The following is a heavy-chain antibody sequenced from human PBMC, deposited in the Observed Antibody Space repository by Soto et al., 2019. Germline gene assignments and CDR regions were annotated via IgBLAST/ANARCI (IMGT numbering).Heavy chain of an antibody. CDR1: GGTFSTYG. V-gene: IGHV1-69*01. Sequence: QVQLVQSGAEVKKPGSSVKVSCKASGGTFSTYGINWVRQAPAQGLKWMGGIIPILGTANYAQKFQGRVTITADESTSTAYMELSSLRSEDTAVYYCARGSYGDYAYWGQGTLVTVSS. CDR2: IIPILGTA. J-gene: IGHJ4*02. D-gene: IGHD4-17*01. CDR3: ARGSYGDYAY.